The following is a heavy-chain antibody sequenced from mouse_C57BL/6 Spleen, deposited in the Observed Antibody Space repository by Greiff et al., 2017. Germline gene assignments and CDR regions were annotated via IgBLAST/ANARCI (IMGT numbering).Heavy chain of an antibody. J-gene: IGHJ3*01. CDR1: GYSITSGYY. V-gene: IGHV3-6*01. CDR3: ASPCSNRFAY. CDR2: ISYDGSN. D-gene: IGHD2-5*01. Sequence: EVQLQESGPGLVKPSQSLSLTCSVTGYSITSGYYWNWIRQFPGNKLEWMGYISYDGSNNYNPSLKNPISLTRDTSKNQCFLKLNAVTTEDSATYYCASPCSNRFAYWGQGTLVTVSA.